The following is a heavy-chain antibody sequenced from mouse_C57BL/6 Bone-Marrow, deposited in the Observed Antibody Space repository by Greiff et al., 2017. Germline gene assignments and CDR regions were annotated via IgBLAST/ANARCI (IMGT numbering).Heavy chain of an antibody. CDR1: GYTFTSYW. V-gene: IGHV1-69*01. J-gene: IGHJ2*01. CDR3: ARCDYGVY. Sequence: QVQLQQPGAELVMPGASVKLSCKASGYTFTSYWMHWVKQRPGQGLEWIGEIDPSDSYTNYNQKFKGKSTLTVDKSSSTAYMQLSSLTSEDSAVYYCARCDYGVYWGQGTTLTVSS. CDR2: IDPSDSYT. D-gene: IGHD2-13*01.